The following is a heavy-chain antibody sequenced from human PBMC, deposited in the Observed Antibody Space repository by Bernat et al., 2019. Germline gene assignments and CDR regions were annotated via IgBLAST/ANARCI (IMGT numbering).Heavy chain of an antibody. CDR2: IYYSGST. CDR3: ARGGAYGSLYYYYMDV. J-gene: IGHJ6*03. CDR1: GGSFSGYY. Sequence: QVQLQQWGAGLLKPSETLSLTCAVYGGSFSGYYWSWIRQPPGKGLEWIGFIYYSGSTNYNPSLKSRVTISVDTSKNQFSLKLSSVTAADTAVYYCARGGAYGSLYYYYMDVWGKGTTVTVSS. D-gene: IGHD3-10*01. V-gene: IGHV4-34*11.